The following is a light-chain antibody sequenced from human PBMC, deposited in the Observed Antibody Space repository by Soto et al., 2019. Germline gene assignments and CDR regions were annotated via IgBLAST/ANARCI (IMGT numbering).Light chain of an antibody. CDR2: DTS. V-gene: IGKV1-33*01. CDR3: QQCDSVPLT. J-gene: IGKJ4*01. Sequence: DVQMTQSPSSLSASVGDRVTITCQASHDIGTYLNVYQHKPGKAPKLLIFDTSHLATGVPARFSGSGSDTYFTFTITNLQAEDFAAYYCQQCDSVPLTFGGGTHVEI. CDR1: HDIGTY.